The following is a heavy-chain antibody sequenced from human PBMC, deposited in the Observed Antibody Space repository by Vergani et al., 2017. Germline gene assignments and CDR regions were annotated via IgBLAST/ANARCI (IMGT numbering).Heavy chain of an antibody. V-gene: IGHV4-59*11. D-gene: IGHD3-3*01. Sequence: QVQLQESGPGLVKPSETLSLTCTVSGGSISSHYWSWIRQPPGKGLEWIGYIYYSGSTNFNPSRQSRVTRSVDTSKTQFSLKLSSVTAADTSVYYCARYYDFWSGSPPDYYYMDVWGKGTTVTVSS. CDR2: IYYSGST. CDR1: GGSISSHY. J-gene: IGHJ6*03. CDR3: ARYYDFWSGSPPDYYYMDV.